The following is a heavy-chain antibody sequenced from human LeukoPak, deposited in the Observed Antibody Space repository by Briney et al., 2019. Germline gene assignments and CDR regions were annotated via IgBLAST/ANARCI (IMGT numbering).Heavy chain of an antibody. Sequence: GASVKVSCKASGYTFTSYGISWVRQAPGQGLEWMGWISAYNGNTNYAQKLQGRVTMTTDTSTSTAYMELRSLRSDDTAVYCCARDPGSIAARPNDYWGQGTLVTVSS. CDR1: GYTFTSYG. CDR2: ISAYNGNT. J-gene: IGHJ4*02. D-gene: IGHD6-6*01. V-gene: IGHV1-18*01. CDR3: ARDPGSIAARPNDY.